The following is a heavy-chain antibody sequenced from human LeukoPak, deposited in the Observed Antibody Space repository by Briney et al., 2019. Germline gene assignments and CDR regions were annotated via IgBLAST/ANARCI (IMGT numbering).Heavy chain of an antibody. CDR2: INPNSGGT. CDR1: GYTFTGYY. CDR3: TRYKSSSFDY. V-gene: IGHV1-2*02. J-gene: IGHJ4*02. D-gene: IGHD6-6*01. Sequence: GASVTVSCKASGYTFTGYYMHWVRQAPGQGLEWMRWINPNSGGTNYAEKFQGRVTMTRDTSISTAYMELSRLRSDDTAVYYCTRYKSSSFDYWGQGTLVTVSS.